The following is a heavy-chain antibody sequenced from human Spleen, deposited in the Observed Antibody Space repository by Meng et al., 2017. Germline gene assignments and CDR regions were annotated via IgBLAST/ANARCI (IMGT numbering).Heavy chain of an antibody. CDR1: GFTFSSYA. J-gene: IGHJ4*02. CDR3: ARDYGWYTRTDY. D-gene: IGHD6-19*01. V-gene: IGHV3-30*04. CDR2: ISFDGNSK. Sequence: GESLKISCAASGFTFSSYAMHWVRQAPGKGLEWVAVISFDGNSKHSADSVKGRFTISRDNSKNMLFLQMNSLRPEDTAVYYCARDYGWYTRTDYWGRGTLVTVSS.